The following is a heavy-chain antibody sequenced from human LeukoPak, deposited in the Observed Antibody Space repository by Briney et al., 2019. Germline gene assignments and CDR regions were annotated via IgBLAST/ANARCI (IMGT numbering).Heavy chain of an antibody. CDR1: GYTFTGYY. CDR2: LNPNSGGT. J-gene: IGHJ4*02. Sequence: GASVKVSCKASGYTFTGYYMHWVRQAPGQGLEWMGWLNPNSGGTNYAQKFQGRVTMTRDTSISTAYMELSRLRSDDTAVYYCASQAGYYYDSSGYHDYWGQGTLVTVSS. V-gene: IGHV1-2*02. D-gene: IGHD3-22*01. CDR3: ASQAGYYYDSSGYHDY.